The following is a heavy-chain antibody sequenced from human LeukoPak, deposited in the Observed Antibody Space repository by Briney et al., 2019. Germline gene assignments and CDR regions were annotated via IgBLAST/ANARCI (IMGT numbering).Heavy chain of an antibody. D-gene: IGHD6-6*01. CDR3: AKDLQKSSSSSNYYYYYMDV. CDR2: IRYDGRNK. J-gene: IGHJ6*03. V-gene: IGHV3-30*02. CDR1: GFIFSSYG. Sequence: PGGSLRLSCAASGFIFSSYGMHWVRQAPGKGLEWVAFIRYDGRNKYYADSVKGRFTISRDNSKDTLYLQMNSLRAEDTAVYYCAKDLQKSSSSSNYYYYYMDVWGRGTTVTVSS.